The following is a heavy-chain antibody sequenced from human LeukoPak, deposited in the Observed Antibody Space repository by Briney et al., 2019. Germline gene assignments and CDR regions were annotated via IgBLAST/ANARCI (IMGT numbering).Heavy chain of an antibody. V-gene: IGHV3-73*01. D-gene: IGHD3-10*01. Sequence: RGSLRLSSAAPGFTLRGSTMHWVRQAPGKRREWVSRIRSTANSYATAYAASGKGRFTISRDDSKNTAYLQMNSLKTEDTAVYYCTREGGGLLWFGELDYWGQGTLVTVSS. CDR1: GFTLRGST. CDR3: TREGGGLLWFGELDY. CDR2: IRSTANSYAT. J-gene: IGHJ4*02.